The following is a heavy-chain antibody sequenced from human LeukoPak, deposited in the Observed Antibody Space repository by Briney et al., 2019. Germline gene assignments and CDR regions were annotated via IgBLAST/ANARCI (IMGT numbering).Heavy chain of an antibody. CDR2: IYDSGSA. CDR1: GVSINSHY. CDR3: ARVLQNYYHMDV. V-gene: IGHV4-59*11. Sequence: SETLSLTCTVSGVSINSHYWSWIRQPPGKGLEWIGFIYDSGSANYKSSLKSRVTMTVDTSKNQFSLRLNSVSAADTAVYYCARVLQNYYHMDVWGKGTTVTVSS. J-gene: IGHJ6*03. D-gene: IGHD3-3*01.